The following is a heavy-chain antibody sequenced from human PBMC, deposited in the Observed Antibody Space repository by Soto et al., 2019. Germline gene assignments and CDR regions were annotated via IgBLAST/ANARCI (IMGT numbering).Heavy chain of an antibody. V-gene: IGHV1-2*04. CDR3: ATHGNRAAAVNFFSGMVV. D-gene: IGHD2-2*01. CDR2: INPNSGGT. CDR1: GYTFTGYY. Sequence: ASVKVSCKASGYTFTGYYMHWVRQAPGQGLEWMGWINPNSGGTNYAQKFQGWVTMTRDTSISTAYMELSRLRSDDTAVYYCATHGNRAAAVNFFSGMVVWGQGTMVTVSS. J-gene: IGHJ6*02.